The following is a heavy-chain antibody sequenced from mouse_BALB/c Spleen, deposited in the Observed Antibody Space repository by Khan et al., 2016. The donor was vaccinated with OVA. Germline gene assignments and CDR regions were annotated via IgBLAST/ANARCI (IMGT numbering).Heavy chain of an antibody. Sequence: QIQLVQSGPELKKPGETVRISCKASGYTFTTAGIQWVQKMPGKGLKWIGWINTHSGVPKYAEDFKGRFAFSLEISVNTAYLPITNLKTEDTATDYGARGGAASKRNDGGAMEYWGQGTSVTVSS. CDR3: ARGGAASKRNDGGAMEY. V-gene: IGHV9-4*02. CDR2: INTHSGVP. CDR1: GYTFTTAG. D-gene: IGHD2-14*01. J-gene: IGHJ4*01.